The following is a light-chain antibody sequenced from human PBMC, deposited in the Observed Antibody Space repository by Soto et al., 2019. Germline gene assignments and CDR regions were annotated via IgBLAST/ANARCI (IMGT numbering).Light chain of an antibody. CDR3: CSDAGRSTYV. CDR2: EGS. Sequence: QSALTQPASVSGSPGQSITISCTGTSSDVGTYNLVSWYQHHPGKAPKLMIYEGSKRPSGVSNRFSGSKSGNTASLTIAGLQAEDEADYYCCSDAGRSTYVFGTGTKVTVL. J-gene: IGLJ1*01. V-gene: IGLV2-23*01. CDR1: SSDVGTYNL.